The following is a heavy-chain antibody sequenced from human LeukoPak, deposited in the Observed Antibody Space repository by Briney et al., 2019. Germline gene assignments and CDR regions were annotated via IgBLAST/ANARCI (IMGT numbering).Heavy chain of an antibody. D-gene: IGHD5-24*01. Sequence: ASVKVSCKASGYTFTSYYMHCVRQAPGQGLEWMGWINPNSGGTNYAQKFQGRVTMTRDTSISTAYMELSRLRSDDTAVYYCAREEMATIPFDYWGQGTLVTVSS. CDR3: AREEMATIPFDY. J-gene: IGHJ4*02. CDR2: INPNSGGT. V-gene: IGHV1-2*02. CDR1: GYTFTSYY.